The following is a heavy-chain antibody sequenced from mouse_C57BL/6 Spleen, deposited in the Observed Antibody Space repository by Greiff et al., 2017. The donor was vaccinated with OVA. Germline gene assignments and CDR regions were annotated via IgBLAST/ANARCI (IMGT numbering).Heavy chain of an antibody. CDR2: ISSGSSTI. J-gene: IGHJ2*01. Sequence: EVQRVESGGGLVKPGGSLKLPCAASGFTFSDYGMHWVRQAPEKGLEWVAYISSGSSTIYYADTVKGRFTISRDNAKNTLFLQMTILRSEDTAIYYCAREDYYGSSDYWGQGTTLTVSS. V-gene: IGHV5-17*01. CDR1: GFTFSDYG. D-gene: IGHD1-1*01. CDR3: AREDYYGSSDY.